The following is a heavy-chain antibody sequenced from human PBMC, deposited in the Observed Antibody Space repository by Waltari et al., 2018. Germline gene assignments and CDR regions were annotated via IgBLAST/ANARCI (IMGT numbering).Heavy chain of an antibody. CDR1: GFTFSTFW. D-gene: IGHD5-12*01. CDR2: IKQDGSEK. Sequence: EVQLVESGGGLVQPGGSLRLSCAASGFTFSTFWMSWVRQAPGKGLEWVANIKQDGSEKYYVDSVKGRFTISRDNAKNSLYLQMNSLRAEDTAVYYCARGQMATIFDYWGQGTLVTVSS. J-gene: IGHJ4*02. V-gene: IGHV3-7*01. CDR3: ARGQMATIFDY.